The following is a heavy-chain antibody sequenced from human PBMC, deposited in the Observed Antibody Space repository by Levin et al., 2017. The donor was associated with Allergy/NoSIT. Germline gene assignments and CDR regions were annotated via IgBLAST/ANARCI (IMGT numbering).Heavy chain of an antibody. D-gene: IGHD3-10*01. Sequence: SGESLKISCAASGFMFSAYSMNWVRQAPGKGPEWVSYISSNGGTVYYADSVKGRFIISRDDAKNSVGLQMNSLRAEDTAVYFCAYSMVRGLTEYFQYWGRGALVTVSS. J-gene: IGHJ1*01. V-gene: IGHV3-48*01. CDR2: ISSNGGTV. CDR3: AYSMVRGLTEYFQY. CDR1: GFMFSAYS.